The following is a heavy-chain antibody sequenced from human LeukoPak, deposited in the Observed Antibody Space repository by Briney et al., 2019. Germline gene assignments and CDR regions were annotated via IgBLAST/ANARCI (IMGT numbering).Heavy chain of an antibody. CDR3: ATDRSFGMDV. V-gene: IGHV3-33*03. CDR1: GFTFSSYG. CDR2: IWYDGSHK. Sequence: PGGSLRLSCATSGFTFSSYGMHWVRQAPGKGLDWVAVIWYDGSHKYYADSVKGRFTISRDNAKNTLYLQMNSLRAEDTAVYYCATDRSFGMDVWGQGTTVTISS. J-gene: IGHJ6*02.